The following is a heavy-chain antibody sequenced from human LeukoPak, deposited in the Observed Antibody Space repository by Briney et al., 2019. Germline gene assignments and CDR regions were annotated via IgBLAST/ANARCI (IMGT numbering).Heavy chain of an antibody. CDR2: IHTNTGNP. V-gene: IGHV7-4-1*01. Sequence: ASAKVSCKASGYTFTSYAISWVRQAPGQGLGWMGWIHTNTGNPTYAQGFTGRFVFSLDTSVSTAYMQIGSLKAEDTAIYYCARGRYCSDGSCYGDYWGQGSLLTVSS. D-gene: IGHD2-15*01. CDR3: ARGRYCSDGSCYGDY. CDR1: GYTFTSYA. J-gene: IGHJ4*02.